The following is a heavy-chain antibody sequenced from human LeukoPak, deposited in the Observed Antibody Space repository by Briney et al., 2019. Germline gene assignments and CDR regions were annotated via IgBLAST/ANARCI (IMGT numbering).Heavy chain of an antibody. Sequence: GGSLRLSCAASGFTFSSYSMNWVRQAPGKGLEWVSGINWNGGSTGYADSVKGRFTISRDNAKNSLYLQMNSLRAEDTALYYCARSRTDAFDIWGQGTMVTVSS. CDR2: INWNGGST. V-gene: IGHV3-20*04. CDR1: GFTFSSYS. J-gene: IGHJ3*02. D-gene: IGHD1-14*01. CDR3: ARSRTDAFDI.